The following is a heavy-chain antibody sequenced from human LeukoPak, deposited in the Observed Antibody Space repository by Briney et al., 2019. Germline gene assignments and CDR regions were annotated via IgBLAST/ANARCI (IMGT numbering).Heavy chain of an antibody. V-gene: IGHV3-53*01. CDR3: ARENLGTYGPFDY. CDR2: IYSGGST. Sequence: GGSLRLSCAAAGFTVSSNFMSWVRQAPGRGLEWVSIIYSGGSTNYADSVRGRFTISRDNSKNTLYLQMNSVRAEETAVYYCARENLGTYGPFDYWGQGTLVTVSS. J-gene: IGHJ4*02. CDR1: GFTVSSNF. D-gene: IGHD3-10*01.